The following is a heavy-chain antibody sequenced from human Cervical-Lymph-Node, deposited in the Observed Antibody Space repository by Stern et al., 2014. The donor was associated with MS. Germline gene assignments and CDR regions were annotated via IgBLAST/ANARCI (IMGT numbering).Heavy chain of an antibody. CDR1: GFTFTTHY. CDR2: INPNSGTT. Sequence: VQLVQSGAEVKKPGASVKVSCEASGFTFTTHYMHWIRQAPGERLAWVGMINPNSGTTSYARQFQGRVIITRDTSTSTIYMELTGLRSEDTALYFCTRVQRERRALDHFDPWGQGTLVTVSS. CDR3: TRVQRERRALDHFDP. J-gene: IGHJ5*02. D-gene: IGHD1-1*01. V-gene: IGHV1-46*03.